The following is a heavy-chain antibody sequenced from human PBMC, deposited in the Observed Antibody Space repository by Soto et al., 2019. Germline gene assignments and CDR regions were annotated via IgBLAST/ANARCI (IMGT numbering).Heavy chain of an antibody. CDR3: ARQDIDYGASEVYYGMDV. J-gene: IGHJ6*02. CDR1: GYSFTSYW. V-gene: IGHV5-51*01. Sequence: PGESLKICCKGSGYSFTSYWIGWVRQMPGKGLEWMGIIYPGDSDTRYSPSFQGQVTISADKSISTAYLQWSSLKASDTAMYYCARQDIDYGASEVYYGMDVWGQGTTVTVSS. CDR2: IYPGDSDT. D-gene: IGHD4-17*01.